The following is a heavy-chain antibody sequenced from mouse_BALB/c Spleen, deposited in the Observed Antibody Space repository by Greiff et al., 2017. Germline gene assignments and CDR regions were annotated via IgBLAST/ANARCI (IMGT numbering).Heavy chain of an antibody. CDR3: ARRGGNYWYFDV. CDR1: EYEFPSHD. J-gene: IGHJ1*01. V-gene: IGHV5-2*01. Sequence: EVHLVESGGGLVQPGESLKLSCESNEYEFPSHDMSWVRKTPEKRLELVAAINSDGGSTYYPDTMKRRFIISRDNAKKTLYLQMISLRSEDTALYYCARRGGNYWYFDVWGEGTTVTVSS. CDR2: INSDGGST. D-gene: IGHD1-1*02.